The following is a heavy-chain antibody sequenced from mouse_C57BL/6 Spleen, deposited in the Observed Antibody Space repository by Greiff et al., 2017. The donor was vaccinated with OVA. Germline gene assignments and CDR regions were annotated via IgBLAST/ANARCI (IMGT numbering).Heavy chain of an antibody. Sequence: VQLQQSGAELVRPGASVKLSCTASGFNIKDYYMHWVKQRPEQGLEWIGRIDPEDGDTEYAPKFQGKATMTADTSSNTAYLQLSSLTSEDTAVYYCTRDGSSPAWFAYWGQGTLVTVSA. CDR3: TRDGSSPAWFAY. D-gene: IGHD1-1*01. CDR1: GFNIKDYY. J-gene: IGHJ3*01. CDR2: IDPEDGDT. V-gene: IGHV14-1*01.